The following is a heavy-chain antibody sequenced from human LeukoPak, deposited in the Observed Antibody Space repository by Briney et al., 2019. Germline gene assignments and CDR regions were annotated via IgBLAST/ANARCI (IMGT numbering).Heavy chain of an antibody. J-gene: IGHJ4*02. D-gene: IGHD2/OR15-2a*01. CDR3: AKDSAVLRVTTTLYDY. V-gene: IGHV3-9*01. CDR1: GFTFADYA. Sequence: HPGGSLRLSCAASGFTFADYAMHWVRQPPGEGLEWVSSINWNSGTIGYADSVKGRFTISRDNSKNTLYLQMNSLRAEDTAVYYCAKDSAVLRVTTTLYDYWGQGTLVTVSS. CDR2: INWNSGTI.